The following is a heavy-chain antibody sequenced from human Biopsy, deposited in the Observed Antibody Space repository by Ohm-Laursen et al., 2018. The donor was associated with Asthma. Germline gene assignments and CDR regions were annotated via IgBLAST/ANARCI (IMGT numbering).Heavy chain of an antibody. CDR1: GGTLNNYA. CDR2: ISPIFGSI. CDR3: AKASCYYFSCDLDV. J-gene: IGHJ6*02. V-gene: IGHV1-69*13. Sequence: SVKVSCKASGGTLNNYAINWVRQAPGQGLEWMGGISPIFGSIKYAEKFQGRVTLTADVFTNTVHMELTSLRSDDTAVLYCAKASCYYFSCDLDVWGQGATVTVSS.